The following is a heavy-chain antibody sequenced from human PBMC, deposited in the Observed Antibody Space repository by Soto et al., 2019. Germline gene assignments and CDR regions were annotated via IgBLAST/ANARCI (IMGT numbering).Heavy chain of an antibody. CDR3: XXXXXXXAWFDP. Sequence: QVQLVQSGAEVKKPGASVKVSCKASXYXFINYGISWVRQAPGQGLEWMGWINTYNGNTNYAKKFQGRVTMTTDTSTSTAYMELRSLRSDDTAXXXXXXXXXXXAWFDPWGQGTLVTVSS. CDR2: INTYNGNT. V-gene: IGHV1-18*01. CDR1: XYXFINYG. J-gene: IGHJ5*02.